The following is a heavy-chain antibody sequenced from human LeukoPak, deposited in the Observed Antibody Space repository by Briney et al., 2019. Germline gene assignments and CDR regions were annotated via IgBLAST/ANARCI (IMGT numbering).Heavy chain of an antibody. CDR1: GYTFTSYG. J-gene: IGHJ6*03. Sequence: ASVKVSCKASGYTFTSYGISWVRQAPGQGLEWMGWISAYNGNTNYAQKLQGRVTMTTDTSTSTAYMELRSLRSDDTAVYYCARVNEVRYFYWSLARYYYFYYLEGWGKGTTVTISS. D-gene: IGHD3-9*01. V-gene: IGHV1-18*01. CDR3: ARVNEVRYFYWSLARYYYFYYLEG. CDR2: ISAYNGNT.